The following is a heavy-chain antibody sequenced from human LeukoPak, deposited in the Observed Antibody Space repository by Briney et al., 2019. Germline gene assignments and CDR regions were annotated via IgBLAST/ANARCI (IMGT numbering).Heavy chain of an antibody. V-gene: IGHV1-2*02. CDR2: INPNSGGT. D-gene: IGHD5-12*01. Sequence: EASVKVSCKASGYTFTGYYMHWVRQAPGQGLEWMGWINPNSGGTNYAQKFQGRVTMTRDTSISTAYMELSRLRSDDTAVYYCARKRRXNTXGYDKITLDYWGQGTLVTVSS. J-gene: IGHJ4*02. CDR3: ARKRRXNTXGYDKITLDY. CDR1: GYTFTGYY.